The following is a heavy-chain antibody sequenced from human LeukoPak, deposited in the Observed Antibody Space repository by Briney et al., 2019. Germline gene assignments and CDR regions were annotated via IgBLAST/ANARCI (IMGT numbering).Heavy chain of an antibody. D-gene: IGHD6-13*01. Sequence: ASVNVSCKASGYTFTGYYMHWVRQAPGQGLEWMGWINPNSGGTNYAQKFQGRVTMTRDTSISTAYMELSRLRSDDTAVYYCATAAAGPTPLDYWGQGTLVTVSS. CDR1: GYTFTGYY. CDR2: INPNSGGT. J-gene: IGHJ4*02. V-gene: IGHV1-2*02. CDR3: ATAAAGPTPLDY.